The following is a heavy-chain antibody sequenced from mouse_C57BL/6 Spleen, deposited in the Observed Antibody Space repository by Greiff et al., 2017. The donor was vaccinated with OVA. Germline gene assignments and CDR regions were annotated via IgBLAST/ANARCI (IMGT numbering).Heavy chain of an antibody. CDR1: GYTFTEYT. CDR3: ARHEDGENYSNYVLFAY. D-gene: IGHD2-5*01. J-gene: IGHJ3*01. CDR2: FYPGSGSI. V-gene: IGHV1-62-2*01. Sequence: QVQLKESGAELVKPGASVKLSCKASGYTFTEYTIHWVKQRSGQGLEWIGWFYPGSGSIKYNEKFKDKATLTADKSSSTVYMELSRLTSEDSAVYVCARHEDGENYSNYVLFAYWGQGTLVTVSA.